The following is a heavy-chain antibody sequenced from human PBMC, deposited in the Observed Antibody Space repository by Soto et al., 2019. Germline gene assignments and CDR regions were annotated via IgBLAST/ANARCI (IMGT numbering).Heavy chain of an antibody. D-gene: IGHD3-3*01. CDR3: AKGWDRHYDFWSGYDYFDY. CDR2: ISGSGGST. CDR1: GFTFSSYA. J-gene: IGHJ4*02. V-gene: IGHV3-23*01. Sequence: GGSLRLSCAASGFTFSSYAMSWVRQAPGKGLEWVSAISGSGGSTYYADSVKGRFTISRDNSKNTLYLQMNSLRAEDTAVYYCAKGWDRHYDFWSGYDYFDYWGQGTLVTVSS.